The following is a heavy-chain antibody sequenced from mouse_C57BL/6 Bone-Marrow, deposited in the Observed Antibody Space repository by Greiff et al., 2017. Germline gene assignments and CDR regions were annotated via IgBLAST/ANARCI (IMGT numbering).Heavy chain of an antibody. D-gene: IGHD2-2*01. Sequence: QVQLQQPGTELVKPGASVKLSCKASGYTFTSYWMHWVKQRPGQGLEWIGNINPSNGGTNYNEKFKSKATLTVDKSSSTAYMQLRSLTSEDSAVYYCAREGGYDVGAWFAYWGQGTLVTVSA. V-gene: IGHV1-53*01. CDR1: GYTFTSYW. J-gene: IGHJ3*01. CDR3: AREGGYDVGAWFAY. CDR2: INPSNGGT.